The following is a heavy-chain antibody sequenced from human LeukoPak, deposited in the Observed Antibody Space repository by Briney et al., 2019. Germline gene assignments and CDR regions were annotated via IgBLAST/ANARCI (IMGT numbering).Heavy chain of an antibody. CDR1: GFTFSSYG. CDR2: ISEDGSNK. D-gene: IGHD3-10*01. V-gene: IGHV3-30*19. Sequence: PGGSLRLSCAASGFTFSSYGMHWVRQAPGKGLEWVAVISEDGSNKYYADSVKGRFTISRDNSKNTLYLQMNSLRSEDTAVYYCARDTLIYGSGVNWVDPWGQGTLVTVSS. J-gene: IGHJ5*02. CDR3: ARDTLIYGSGVNWVDP.